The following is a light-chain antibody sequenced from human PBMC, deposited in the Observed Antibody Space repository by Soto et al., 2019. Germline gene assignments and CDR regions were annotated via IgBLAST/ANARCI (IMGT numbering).Light chain of an antibody. Sequence: MRMTQSPSSRSSSVGDTVTITCRASQSISSHLNWYQQKQGKAPNLLMYTASNLQSGVPSRFSGSGSGTDVTITISSLKKEDGATYYGQQRHSYTITFGQGTRLEI. CDR2: TAS. CDR1: QSISSH. V-gene: IGKV1-39*01. J-gene: IGKJ5*01. CDR3: QQRHSYTIT.